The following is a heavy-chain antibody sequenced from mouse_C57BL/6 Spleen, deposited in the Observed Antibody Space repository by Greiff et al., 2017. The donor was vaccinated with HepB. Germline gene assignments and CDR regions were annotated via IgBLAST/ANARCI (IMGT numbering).Heavy chain of an antibody. CDR2: IDPSYSYT. D-gene: IGHD3-3*01. CDR1: GCTFTSYW. CDR3: GRWGGLEYDFDY. V-gene: IGHV1-59*01. Sequence: QVQLQQPGAELVRPGTSVKLSCKASGCTFTSYWMHWVKQRPGQGLEWIGVIDPSYSYTNYNQKFKGKATLTVDTSSSTAYMQLSSLTSEDSAVYYCGRWGGLEYDFDYWGQGTTLTVSS. J-gene: IGHJ2*01.